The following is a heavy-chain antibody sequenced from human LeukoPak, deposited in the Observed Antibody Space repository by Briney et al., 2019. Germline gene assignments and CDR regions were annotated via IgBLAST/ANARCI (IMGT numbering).Heavy chain of an antibody. Sequence: GGSLRLSCAASGFTFSSYGMHWVRQAPGKGLEWVAVISYDGSNKYYADSVKGRFTISRDNSKNTLYLQMNSLRAEDTAVYYCAKDHRYSSSWMGYYYYYYGMDVWGQGTTVTVS. CDR2: ISYDGSNK. V-gene: IGHV3-30*18. J-gene: IGHJ6*02. CDR1: GFTFSSYG. CDR3: AKDHRYSSSWMGYYYYYYGMDV. D-gene: IGHD6-13*01.